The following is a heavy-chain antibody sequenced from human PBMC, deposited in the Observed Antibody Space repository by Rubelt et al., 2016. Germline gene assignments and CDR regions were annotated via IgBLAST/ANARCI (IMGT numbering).Heavy chain of an antibody. V-gene: IGHV3-74*01. Sequence: VQLVESGGGVVQPGGSLRLSCAASGFTFSSYWMHWVRQAPGKGLVWVSRINSDGSSTSYADSVKGRFTISRDNAKNTLYLQMNSLRAEDTAVYYCARDGPEQWLVPEFDYWGQGTLVTVSS. J-gene: IGHJ4*02. CDR3: ARDGPEQWLVPEFDY. CDR2: INSDGSST. CDR1: GFTFSSYW. D-gene: IGHD6-19*01.